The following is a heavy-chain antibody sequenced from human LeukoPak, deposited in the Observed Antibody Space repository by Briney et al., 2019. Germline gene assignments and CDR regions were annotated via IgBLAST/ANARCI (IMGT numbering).Heavy chain of an antibody. CDR2: IYPGDSDT. V-gene: IGHV5-51*01. CDR1: GYSFTSYW. D-gene: IGHD3-9*01. Sequence: GESLKISCQGSGYSFTSYWIVWVRQMPGQGLEWMGIIYPGDSDTRYSPSFQGQVTISADKSISTAYLQWSSLKASDTAMYYCARFRDYDILTGYDYYGMDVWGKGTTVTVSS. CDR3: ARFRDYDILTGYDYYGMDV. J-gene: IGHJ6*04.